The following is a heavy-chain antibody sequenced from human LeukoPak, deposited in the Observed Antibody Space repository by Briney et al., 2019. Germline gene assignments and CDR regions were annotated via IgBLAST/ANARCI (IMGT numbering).Heavy chain of an antibody. D-gene: IGHD5-24*01. Sequence: GGSLRLSCAASGFTFSSYSMNWVRQAPGKGLEWVAVISYDGSNKYYADSVKGRFTISRDNSKNTLYLQMNSLRAEDTAVYYCAKGSEIRAFDYWGQGTLVTVSS. V-gene: IGHV3-30*18. CDR2: ISYDGSNK. CDR1: GFTFSSYS. J-gene: IGHJ4*02. CDR3: AKGSEIRAFDY.